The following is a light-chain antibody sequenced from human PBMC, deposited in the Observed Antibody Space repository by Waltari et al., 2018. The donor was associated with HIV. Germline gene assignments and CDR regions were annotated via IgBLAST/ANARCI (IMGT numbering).Light chain of an antibody. CDR1: QGISSY. CDR3: QQLNSYLRFT. V-gene: IGKV1-9*01. CDR2: AAS. J-gene: IGKJ3*01. Sequence: DIQLTQSPSFLSASVGDRVTITCRASQGISSYLAWYQQKPGKAPKLLIYAASTLQSGVPSRFSGSGSGTEFTLTINSLQPEDFATYYCQQLNSYLRFTFGPGTKVDIK.